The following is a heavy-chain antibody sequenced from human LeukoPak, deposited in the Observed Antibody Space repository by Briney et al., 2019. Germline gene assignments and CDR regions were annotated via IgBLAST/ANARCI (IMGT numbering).Heavy chain of an antibody. CDR1: GFTFGDYA. CDR3: TRDSVRYFDWPLDY. D-gene: IGHD3-9*01. Sequence: GGSLRLSCTASGFTFGDYAMSWFRQAPGKGLEWVGFIRSKAYGGTTEYAASVKGRFTISRDDSKSIAYLQMNSLKTEDTAVYYCTRDSVRYFDWPLDYWGQGTLVTVSS. J-gene: IGHJ4*02. V-gene: IGHV3-49*03. CDR2: IRSKAYGGTT.